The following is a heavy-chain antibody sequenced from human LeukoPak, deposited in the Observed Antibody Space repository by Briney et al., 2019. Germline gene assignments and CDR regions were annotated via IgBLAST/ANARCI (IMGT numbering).Heavy chain of an antibody. Sequence: ASVKGSCKASGYTFTSYAMNWVRQAPGQGLEWMGWINTNTGNPTYAQGFTGRFVFSLDTSVSTAYLQISSLKAEDTAVYYCARAPFLEWSPTEHYYYYYYMDVWGKGTTVTVSS. D-gene: IGHD3-3*02. CDR2: INTNTGNP. V-gene: IGHV7-4-1*02. CDR1: GYTFTSYA. CDR3: ARAPFLEWSPTEHYYYYYYMDV. J-gene: IGHJ6*03.